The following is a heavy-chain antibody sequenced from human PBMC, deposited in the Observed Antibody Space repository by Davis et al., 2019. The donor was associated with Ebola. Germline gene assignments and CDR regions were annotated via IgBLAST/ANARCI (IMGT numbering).Heavy chain of an antibody. Sequence: PGPSLRLSCAPSGFAFRNYWMSWVRQTPGKGPEWVANIKEDGGEIYYVDSVRGRFTISRDNAKNSLALQMHGLRAEDTAVYYCARWATRIGVIQTWSDGPDVWGQGTTVIVSS. J-gene: IGHJ6*02. CDR3: ARWATRIGVIQTWSDGPDV. D-gene: IGHD3-22*01. CDR1: GFAFRNYW. CDR2: IKEDGGEI. V-gene: IGHV3-7*01.